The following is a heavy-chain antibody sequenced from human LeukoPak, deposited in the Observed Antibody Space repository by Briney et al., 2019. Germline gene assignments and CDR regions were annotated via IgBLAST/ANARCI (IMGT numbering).Heavy chain of an antibody. CDR2: ITSSSSYI. Sequence: GGSLRLSCAASGFTFSSYSMNWVRQAPGKGLEWVSSITSSSSYIYYADSVKGRFTISRDNAKNSLYLQMNSLRAEDTAVYYCARVSRINSYGLAGPNFDYWGQGTLVTVSS. V-gene: IGHV3-21*01. CDR1: GFTFSSYS. D-gene: IGHD5-18*01. CDR3: ARVSRINSYGLAGPNFDY. J-gene: IGHJ4*02.